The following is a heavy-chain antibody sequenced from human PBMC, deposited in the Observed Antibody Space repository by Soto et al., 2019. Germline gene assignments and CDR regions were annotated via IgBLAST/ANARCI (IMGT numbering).Heavy chain of an antibody. CDR1: GFSLTTSGVA. CDR3: GRSLRRRDCRGGNCYYFGY. Sequence: QITFKESGPTLVKPTQTLTVTCSLSGFSLTTSGVAVGCIRQPPGAALEGLAIFYWAGEKRHSPSLKDRLTIITHTSRNLVVFVMTNMDPVDTPTYYCGRSLRRRDCRGGNCYYFGYWGQGSVVTVSS. D-gene: IGHD2-15*01. CDR2: FYWAGEK. V-gene: IGHV2-5*02. J-gene: IGHJ4*02.